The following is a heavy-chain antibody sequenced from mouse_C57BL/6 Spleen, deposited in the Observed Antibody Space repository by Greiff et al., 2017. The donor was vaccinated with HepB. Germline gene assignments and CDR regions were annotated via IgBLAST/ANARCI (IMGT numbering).Heavy chain of an antibody. D-gene: IGHD1-1*01. CDR3: ARGYYGSSYVDY. V-gene: IGHV2-2*01. J-gene: IGHJ2*01. CDR1: GFSLTSYG. Sequence: QVQLKESGPGLVQPSKSLSITCTGSGFSLTSYGVHWVRQSPGKGLEWLGVIWSGGNTDYNAAFISKLSIRKDNSKSQVFFKMNSLQADDTAIYYCARGYYGSSYVDYWGQGTTLTVSS. CDR2: IWSGGNT.